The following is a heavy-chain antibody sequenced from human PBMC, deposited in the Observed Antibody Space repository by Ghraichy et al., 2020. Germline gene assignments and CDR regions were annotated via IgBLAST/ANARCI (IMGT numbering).Heavy chain of an antibody. Sequence: GESLNISCATSGFTFITYSMNWVRQAPGKGLEWVSYISSSGSTIYYADSVKGRFTISRDNARNSLYLQMNSLRDEDTAVYYCARDRYGDYLFDYWGQGTLVTVSS. V-gene: IGHV3-48*02. CDR1: GFTFITYS. D-gene: IGHD4-17*01. CDR2: ISSSGSTI. CDR3: ARDRYGDYLFDY. J-gene: IGHJ4*02.